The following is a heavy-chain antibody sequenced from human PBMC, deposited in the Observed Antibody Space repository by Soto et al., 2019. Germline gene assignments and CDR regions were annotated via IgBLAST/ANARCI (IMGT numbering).Heavy chain of an antibody. D-gene: IGHD3-10*01. J-gene: IGHJ5*02. Sequence: QVQLQESGPGLVKPSGTLSLTCAVSGDSITNNNWWTWVRQSPGKGLGWIGEMHHSGSTDYNPSLRSRVTISVDKSKNQFSLNLSSVTAADSAVYYCARTSGGTYSFDPWGQGTLVTVSS. CDR1: GDSITNNNW. V-gene: IGHV4-4*02. CDR2: MHHSGST. CDR3: ARTSGGTYSFDP.